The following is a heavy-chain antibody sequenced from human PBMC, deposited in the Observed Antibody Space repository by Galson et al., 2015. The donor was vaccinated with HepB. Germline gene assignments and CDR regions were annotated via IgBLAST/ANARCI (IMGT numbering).Heavy chain of an antibody. Sequence: SVKVSCKVSGYALTELSMHWVRQAPGQGLEWMGRIIPILGIANYAQKFQGRVTITADKSTSTAYMELSSLRSEDTAVYYCASGGKYGSGLTAHAFDIWGQGTMVTVSS. CDR2: IIPILGIA. CDR3: ASGGKYGSGLTAHAFDI. J-gene: IGHJ3*02. CDR1: GYALTELS. V-gene: IGHV1-69*02. D-gene: IGHD3-10*01.